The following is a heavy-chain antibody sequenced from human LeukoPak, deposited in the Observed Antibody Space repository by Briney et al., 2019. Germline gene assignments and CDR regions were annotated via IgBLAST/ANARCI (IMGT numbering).Heavy chain of an antibody. CDR2: IYHSGST. Sequence: DPSETLSLTCAVSGGSISSSNWWSWIRQPPGQGLEWIGEIYHSGSTNYNPSLKSRVTISVDKSRTQFSLKLSSVTAADTAVYYCARAGGQWLAPSHFDYWGQGTLVTVSS. CDR3: ARAGGQWLAPSHFDY. CDR1: GGSISSSNW. J-gene: IGHJ4*02. D-gene: IGHD6-19*01. V-gene: IGHV4-4*02.